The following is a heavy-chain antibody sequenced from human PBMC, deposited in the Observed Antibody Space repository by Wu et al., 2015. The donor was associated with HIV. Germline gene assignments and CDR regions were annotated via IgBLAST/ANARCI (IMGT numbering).Heavy chain of an antibody. CDR3: ARGRSVATTKYYFDY. D-gene: IGHD5-24*01. CDR2: INPSTGGT. Sequence: QVQLVQSGAVVKKPGASVKVSCKASGYTFTGYYIHWVRQAPGQGLEWMGWINPSTGGTKYTQRFQGRVTMTRTMSVSTAYMELSSLISDDTAVYYCARGRSVATTKYYFDYWGQGTLVTVSS. V-gene: IGHV1-2*02. CDR1: GYTFTGYY. J-gene: IGHJ4*02.